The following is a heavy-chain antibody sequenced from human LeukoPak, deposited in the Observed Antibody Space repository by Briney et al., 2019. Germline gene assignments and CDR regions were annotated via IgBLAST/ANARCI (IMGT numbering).Heavy chain of an antibody. CDR3: ARGGAARLHFQN. CDR1: GGSISNYY. Sequence: SETLSLTCTVSGGSISNYYWSWIRQPPGEGLEWIGYIYHSGSTNYNPSLQSRVTISVDTSKNQFSLNLNSVTAADTAVYYCARGGAARLHFQNWGQGTLVTVSS. V-gene: IGHV4-59*01. D-gene: IGHD6-6*01. CDR2: IYHSGST. J-gene: IGHJ1*01.